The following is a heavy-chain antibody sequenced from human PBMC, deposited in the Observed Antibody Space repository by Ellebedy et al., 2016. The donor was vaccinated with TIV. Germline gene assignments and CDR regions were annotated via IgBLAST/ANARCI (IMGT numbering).Heavy chain of an antibody. Sequence: GESLKISCAASGFTFSSYAMHWVRQAPGKGLEWVAVISYDGSNKYYADSVKGRFTISRDNSKNTLYLQMNSLRAEDTAVYYCARGGPYSSSWLRGPSFDYWGQGTLVTVSS. CDR3: ARGGPYSSSWLRGPSFDY. CDR1: GFTFSSYA. J-gene: IGHJ4*02. CDR2: ISYDGSNK. V-gene: IGHV3-30-3*01. D-gene: IGHD6-13*01.